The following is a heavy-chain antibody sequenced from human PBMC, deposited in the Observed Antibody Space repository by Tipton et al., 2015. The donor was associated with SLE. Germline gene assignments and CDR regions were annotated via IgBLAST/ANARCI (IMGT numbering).Heavy chain of an antibody. V-gene: IGHV4-61*09. CDR2: IYTSGST. J-gene: IGHJ3*02. CDR3: AREDCGAYDGAFDI. Sequence: TLSLTCTVSGGSISSGSYYWSWIRQPAGKGLEWIGYIYTSGSTNYNPSLKSRVTISVDTSKNQFSLNLSSVTAADTAVYYCAREDCGAYDGAFDIWGQGTTVTVSS. D-gene: IGHD4-17*01. CDR1: GGSISSGSYY.